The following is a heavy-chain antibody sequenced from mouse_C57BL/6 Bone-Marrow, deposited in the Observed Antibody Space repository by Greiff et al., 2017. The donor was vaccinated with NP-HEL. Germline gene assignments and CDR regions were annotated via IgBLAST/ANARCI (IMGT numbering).Heavy chain of an antibody. Sequence: QVQLQQPGAELVKPGASVKLSCKASGYTFTSYWMQWVKQRPGQGLEWIGYIYPSDSYTNYNQKFKGKATLTVDTSSSTAYMQLSSLTSEDSAVYDCARDYYGSSFFDYWGQGTLVTVSA. D-gene: IGHD1-1*01. V-gene: IGHV1-50*01. CDR3: ARDYYGSSFFDY. CDR1: GYTFTSYW. J-gene: IGHJ3*01. CDR2: IYPSDSYT.